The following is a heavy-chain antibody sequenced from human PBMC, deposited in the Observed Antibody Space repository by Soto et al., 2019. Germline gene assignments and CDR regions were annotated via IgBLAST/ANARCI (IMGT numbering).Heavy chain of an antibody. CDR3: ARDGDVNTGFGKDY. J-gene: IGHJ4*02. CDR1: GFTFSSYW. CDR2: IKQDGSEK. D-gene: IGHD3-16*01. Sequence: GSLRLSCAASGFTFSSYWMSWVRQAPGKGLEWVANIKQDGSEKYYVDSVKGRFTISRDNSKNTLYLQMTSLSAEDTAMYYCARDGDVNTGFGKDYWGQGTLVTVSS. V-gene: IGHV3-7*01.